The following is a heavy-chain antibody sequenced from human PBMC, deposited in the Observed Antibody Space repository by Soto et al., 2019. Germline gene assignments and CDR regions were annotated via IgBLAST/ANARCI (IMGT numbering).Heavy chain of an antibody. Sequence: PGESLKISCKTSGYSFISYWIGWVRQKPGKGLDWMGIIFPGDSDIRYSPSFEGQVTLSADKSTNTAFLQWTTLKASDSAIYYCARAVYCSGPLDVWGQGTTVTVSS. V-gene: IGHV5-51*01. CDR1: GYSFISYW. CDR3: ARAVYCSGPLDV. J-gene: IGHJ6*02. D-gene: IGHD3-10*01. CDR2: IFPGDSDI.